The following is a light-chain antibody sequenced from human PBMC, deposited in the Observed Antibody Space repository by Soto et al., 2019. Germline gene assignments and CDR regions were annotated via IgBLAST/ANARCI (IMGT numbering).Light chain of an antibody. V-gene: IGKV1-5*01. J-gene: IGKJ1*01. Sequence: DIQMTQSPSTLSASVGERVTITCRASQSIRNWLAWYQQKPGQAPKLLIFGASSLDSGVPSRFSGSGSGTEFTLTISSLQADDFATYYCQEYNRNSPWTFGQGTKVEIK. CDR2: GAS. CDR3: QEYNRNSPWT. CDR1: QSIRNW.